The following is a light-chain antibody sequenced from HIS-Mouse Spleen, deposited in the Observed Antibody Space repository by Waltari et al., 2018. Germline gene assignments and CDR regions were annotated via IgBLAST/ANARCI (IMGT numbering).Light chain of an antibody. CDR2: EVS. V-gene: IGLV2-8*01. J-gene: IGLJ2*01. Sequence: QSALTQPPSASGSPGQSVTISCTGTSSDVGGYNYVSWNQQHPGKAPKLMIYEVSTRPSGVPDRFSGSKSGNTASLTGSGLQAEDEADYYCSSYAGSNNLVFGGGTKLTVL. CDR1: SSDVGGYNY. CDR3: SSYAGSNNLV.